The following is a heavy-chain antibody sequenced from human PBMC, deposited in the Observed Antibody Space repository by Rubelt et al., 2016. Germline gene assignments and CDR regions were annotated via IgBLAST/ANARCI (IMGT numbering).Heavy chain of an antibody. Sequence: QITLRESGPTLVKPTQTVTLTCTFSGFSLSTTGVGVGWIRQPPGKALEWLALIYWDDDDRYSPSLKSRLTITQDTSRTQVVLTMTKRGPVDTATYYCARGGRSANQLLPAYYYYDMDVGGQGTTVTVSS. J-gene: IGHJ6*02. V-gene: IGHV2-5*02. D-gene: IGHD2-2*01. CDR3: ARGGRSANQLLPAYYYYDMDV. CDR2: IYWDDDD. CDR1: GFSLSTTGVG.